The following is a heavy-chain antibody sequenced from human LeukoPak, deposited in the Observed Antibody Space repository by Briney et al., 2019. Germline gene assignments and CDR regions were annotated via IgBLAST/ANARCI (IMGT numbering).Heavy chain of an antibody. CDR1: GFTVSINF. CDR2: IYSVGST. D-gene: IGHD1/OR15-1a*01. J-gene: IGHJ6*03. CDR3: AGRTAAQDYYMDV. V-gene: IGHV3-53*01. Sequence: GGSLRLSCAASGFTVSINFMGWVRQAPGKGLEWVSVIYSVGSTYYADSVKGRLTISKDNSKNTLYLQMNSLRAEDTAIYYCAGRTAAQDYYMDVWGKGTTVTISS.